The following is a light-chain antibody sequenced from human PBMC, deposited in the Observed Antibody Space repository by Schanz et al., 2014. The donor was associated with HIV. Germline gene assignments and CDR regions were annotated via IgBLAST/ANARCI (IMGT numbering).Light chain of an antibody. CDR2: GAS. J-gene: IGKJ4*01. V-gene: IGKV3-15*01. CDR1: QSVSTK. CDR3: QHRSNWPLT. Sequence: EIVMTQTPATLSVSPGERATLSCRASQSVSTKLAWYQQKPGQAPRLLIYGASTRATGIPARFSGSGSGTEFTLTIGSLQSEDFAVYYCQHRSNWPLTFGGGTKVEIK.